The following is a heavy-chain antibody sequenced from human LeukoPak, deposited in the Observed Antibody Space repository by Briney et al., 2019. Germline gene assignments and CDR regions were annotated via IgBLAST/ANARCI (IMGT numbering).Heavy chain of an antibody. V-gene: IGHV5-51*01. CDR3: ARHGSLVGATDYSDY. CDR1: GYRFTSYW. J-gene: IGHJ4*02. Sequence: GESLKISCKGSGYRFTSYWIGWVRQMPGKGLEWMGIIYPGDSDTRYSPSFQGQVTISADKPISTAYLQWSSLKASDTAMYYCARHGSLVGATDYSDYGGQGTLVTVSS. CDR2: IYPGDSDT. D-gene: IGHD1-26*01.